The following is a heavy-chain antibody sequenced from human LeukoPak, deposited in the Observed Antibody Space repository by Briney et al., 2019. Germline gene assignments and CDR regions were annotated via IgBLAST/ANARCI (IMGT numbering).Heavy chain of an antibody. J-gene: IGHJ4*02. CDR2: ISSSGSTT. Sequence: GGSLRLSCAASGFTFSSYEMNWVRQAPGKGLEWVSYISSSGSTTYYADSVKGRFTISRDNAKNSLYLQMNSLRAEDTAVYYCARAKGYSGPLNDYWGQGTLVTVSS. CDR3: ARAKGYSGPLNDY. V-gene: IGHV3-48*03. CDR1: GFTFSSYE. D-gene: IGHD5-12*01.